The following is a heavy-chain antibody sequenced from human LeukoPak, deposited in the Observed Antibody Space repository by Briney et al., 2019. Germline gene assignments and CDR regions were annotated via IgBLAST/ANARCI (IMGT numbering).Heavy chain of an antibody. V-gene: IGHV1-8*01. J-gene: IGHJ4*02. CDR3: ARAQKTYYYGSGGR. CDR2: MDPNSGNT. CDR1: GYTFTSYD. Sequence: APVKVSCKASGYTFTSYDINWVRQATGQGLEWMGWMDPNSGNTGYAQKFQGRVTMTRNTSISTAYMELSSLRSEDTAVYYCARAQKTYYYGSGGRWGQGTLVTVSS. D-gene: IGHD3-10*01.